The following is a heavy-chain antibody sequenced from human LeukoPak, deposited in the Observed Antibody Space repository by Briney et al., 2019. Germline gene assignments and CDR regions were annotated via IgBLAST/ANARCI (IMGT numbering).Heavy chain of an antibody. CDR3: ARTFGYYDSSGHLDY. D-gene: IGHD3-22*01. CDR2: ISAYNGNT. J-gene: IGHJ4*02. Sequence: ASVKVSCKASGYTFTSYGISWVRQPPGQGLEWVGWISAYNGNTNYAQKLQGRVTMTTDTSTSTAYMELRSLRSDDTAVYYCARTFGYYDSSGHLDYWGQGTLVTVSS. V-gene: IGHV1-18*01. CDR1: GYTFTSYG.